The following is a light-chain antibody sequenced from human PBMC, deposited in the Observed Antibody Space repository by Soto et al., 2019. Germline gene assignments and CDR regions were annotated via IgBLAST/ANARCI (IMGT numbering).Light chain of an antibody. CDR3: PQYGSSPWT. CDR1: QTIRSNY. Sequence: ETVLTQSPGTLSLSPGERATLSCRASQTIRSNYLAWYRQTPGQAPRLLIYCASNRATGIADRFSGSGSGTDFTLIISRLEPEDFALYYCPQYGSSPWTFGQGTKVEIK. J-gene: IGKJ1*01. CDR2: CAS. V-gene: IGKV3-20*01.